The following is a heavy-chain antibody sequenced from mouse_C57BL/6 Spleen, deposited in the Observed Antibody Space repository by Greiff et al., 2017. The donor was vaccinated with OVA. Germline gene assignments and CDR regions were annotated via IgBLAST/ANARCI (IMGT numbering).Heavy chain of an antibody. CDR3: ARLGGKEDYYAMDY. J-gene: IGHJ4*01. CDR2: IDPSDSYT. V-gene: IGHV1-69*01. CDR1: GYTFTSYW. D-gene: IGHD1-1*02. Sequence: VQLQQPGAELVMPGASVKLSCKASGYTFTSYWMHWVKQRPGQGLEWIGEIDPSDSYTNYNQKFKGKSTLTVDKSSSTAYMQLSSLTSEDSAVYYCARLGGKEDYYAMDYWGQGTSVTVSS.